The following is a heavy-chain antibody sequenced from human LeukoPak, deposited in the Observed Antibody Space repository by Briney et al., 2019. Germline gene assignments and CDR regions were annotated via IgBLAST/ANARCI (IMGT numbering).Heavy chain of an antibody. CDR1: GFTFSSYG. V-gene: IGHV3-30*02. CDR2: IWHDGSNK. D-gene: IGHD6-19*01. Sequence: GGSLRLSCAASGFTFSSYGMHWVRQAPGKGLEWVAFIWHDGSNKYYVDSVKGRFTISRDNSKNTLYLQMNSLRAEDTAVYYCAREHTPFGSGCTAAYWGQGTLVTVSS. CDR3: AREHTPFGSGCTAAY. J-gene: IGHJ4*02.